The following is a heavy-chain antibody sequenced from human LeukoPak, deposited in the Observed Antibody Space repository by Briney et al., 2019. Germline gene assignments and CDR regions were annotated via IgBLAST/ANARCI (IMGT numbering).Heavy chain of an antibody. Sequence: SETLSLTCTVSGGSIRSSYYYWGWIRQPPGKGLEWIGSIYDSGSTYYNPSLKSRVTISVDTSKNQFSLKLSSVTAADTAVYYCARRARGSYLLPRAFDIWGQGTMVTVSS. CDR1: GGSIRSSYYY. J-gene: IGHJ3*02. CDR3: ARRARGSYLLPRAFDI. V-gene: IGHV4-39*01. D-gene: IGHD1-26*01. CDR2: IYDSGST.